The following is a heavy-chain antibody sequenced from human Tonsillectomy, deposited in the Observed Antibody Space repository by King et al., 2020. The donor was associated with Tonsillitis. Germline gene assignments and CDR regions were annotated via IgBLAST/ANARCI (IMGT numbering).Heavy chain of an antibody. CDR1: GFTFGDYA. Sequence: VQLVESGGGLVQPGRSLRLSCTASGFTFGDYAMSWVRQAPGKGLEWVGFIRSKAYGGTTEYAASVKGRFTISRDDSKSIAYLQINSLKTEDTAVYYCTRADDYGDYGDFDYWGQGTLVTVSS. J-gene: IGHJ4*02. CDR3: TRADDYGDYGDFDY. CDR2: IRSKAYGGTT. D-gene: IGHD4-17*01. V-gene: IGHV3-49*04.